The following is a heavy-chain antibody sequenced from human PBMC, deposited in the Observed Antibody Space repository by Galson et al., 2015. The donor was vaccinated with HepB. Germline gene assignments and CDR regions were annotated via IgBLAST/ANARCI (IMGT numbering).Heavy chain of an antibody. CDR2: INGRGDVS. CDR3: AKNSGIYGN. D-gene: IGHD3-10*01. Sequence: SLRLSCAASGFSFSTSDMSWVRQAPGKGLEWVSTINGRGDVSYYEDPVRGRFTISRDNSRDTLYLQMNSLTAENTAVYYCAKNSGIYGNWGQGVVISVSS. J-gene: IGHJ4*02. CDR1: GFSFSTSD. V-gene: IGHV3-23*01.